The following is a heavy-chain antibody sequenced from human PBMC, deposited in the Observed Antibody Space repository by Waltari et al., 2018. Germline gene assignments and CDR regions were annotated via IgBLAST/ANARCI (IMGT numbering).Heavy chain of an antibody. D-gene: IGHD6-13*01. Sequence: QLQLQESGPGLVKPSETLSLTCTVSGGSISSSSYYWGWIRQPPGKGLEWIGSIYYSGSTYYNPSLKSRVTISVDTSKNQFSLKLSSVTAADTAVYYCARDRGSSSWYGRAFDIWGQGTMVTVSS. V-gene: IGHV4-39*07. CDR3: ARDRGSSSWYGRAFDI. CDR2: IYYSGST. CDR1: GGSISSSSYY. J-gene: IGHJ3*02.